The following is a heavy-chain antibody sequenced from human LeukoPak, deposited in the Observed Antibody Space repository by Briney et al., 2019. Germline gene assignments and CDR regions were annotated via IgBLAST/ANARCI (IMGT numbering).Heavy chain of an antibody. CDR2: IYTSGST. Sequence: PSETLSLTCTVSGDSISSGDYYWSWIRQPAGKGLEWIGRIYTSGSTNYNPSLKSRVTISVDTSKNQFSLKLSSVTAADTPVYYCARGVTATIDYWGQGTLVTVSS. J-gene: IGHJ4*02. CDR3: ARGVTATIDY. D-gene: IGHD2-21*02. V-gene: IGHV4-61*02. CDR1: GDSISSGDYY.